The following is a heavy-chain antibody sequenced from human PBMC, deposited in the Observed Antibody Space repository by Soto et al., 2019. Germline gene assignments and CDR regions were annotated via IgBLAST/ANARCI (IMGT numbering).Heavy chain of an antibody. V-gene: IGHV3-49*03. Sequence: GGSLRLSCTGSGFRFGDYGMSWFRQAPGKGPEWVGVIRSSAYGATAEYAASVKGRFTISRDDSDRIAYLQMNGLKTEDTGVYYCARRAPVTPFDYWGPGTLVTVSS. CDR2: IRSSAYGATA. CDR3: ARRAPVTPFDY. D-gene: IGHD4-17*01. CDR1: GFRFGDYG. J-gene: IGHJ4*02.